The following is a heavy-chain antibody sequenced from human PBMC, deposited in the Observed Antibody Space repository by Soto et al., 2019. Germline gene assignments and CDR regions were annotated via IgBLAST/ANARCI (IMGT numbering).Heavy chain of an antibody. CDR3: ARGYPRSIFSTALATSYWFDS. Sequence: QVQLQQWGAGLLKPSETLSLTCAVYGGSFSGHYWSWIRQYPGKGLEWIAEINHRGSTNYNPSLKSRVTMSVDASKTPFSLPLGPGTAADAAVYYCARGYPRSIFSTALATSYWFDSWGQGGLVTVSS. CDR2: INHRGST. V-gene: IGHV4-34*01. J-gene: IGHJ5*01. D-gene: IGHD2-21*01. CDR1: GGSFSGHY.